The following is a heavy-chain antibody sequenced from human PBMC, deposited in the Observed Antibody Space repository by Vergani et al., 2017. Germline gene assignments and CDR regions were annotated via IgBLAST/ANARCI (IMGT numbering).Heavy chain of an antibody. D-gene: IGHD6-6*01. CDR3: ARGSLTIAARLFDY. CDR1: GGSISSYY. CDR2: IYYSGST. J-gene: IGHJ4*02. V-gene: IGHV4-59*01. Sequence: QVQLQESGPGLEKPSETLSLTCTVSGGSISSYYWSWIRQPPGKGLEWIGYIYYSGSTNYNPSLKSRVTISVDTSKNQFSLKLSSVTAADTAVYYCARGSLTIAARLFDYWGQGTLVTVSS.